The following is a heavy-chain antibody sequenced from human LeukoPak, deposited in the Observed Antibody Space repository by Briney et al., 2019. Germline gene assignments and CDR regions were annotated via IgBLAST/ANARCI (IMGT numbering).Heavy chain of an antibody. Sequence: GGSLSLSCAASGFTFSSYSMNWVRQAPGKGLEWVSYISSSGSTIYYADSVRGRFTISRDNAKNSLYLQMNSLRAEDTAVYYCAELGITMIGGVWGKGTTVTISS. CDR2: ISSSGSTI. CDR3: AELGITMIGGV. D-gene: IGHD3-10*02. CDR1: GFTFSSYS. J-gene: IGHJ6*04. V-gene: IGHV3-48*04.